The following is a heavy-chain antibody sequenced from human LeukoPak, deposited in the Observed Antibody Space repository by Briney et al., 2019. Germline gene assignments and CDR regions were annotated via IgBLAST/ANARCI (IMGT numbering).Heavy chain of an antibody. CDR3: ARDSGFWLF. J-gene: IGHJ1*01. CDR1: GDSITSGTYY. Sequence: SETLSLTCTVSGDSITSGTYYWGWIRQTAGKGLEWNGNIYSTGSTSFNPSFKSRITMSVDTSKNLCSLKLRSVTAADTAFYFCARDSGFWLFWGQGTLVTVSS. CDR2: IYSTGST. D-gene: IGHD3-22*01. V-gene: IGHV4-39*07.